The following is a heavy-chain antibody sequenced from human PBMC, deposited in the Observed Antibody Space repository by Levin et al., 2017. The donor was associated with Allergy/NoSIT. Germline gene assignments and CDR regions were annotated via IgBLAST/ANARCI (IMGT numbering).Heavy chain of an antibody. V-gene: IGHV3-33*06. D-gene: IGHD3-3*01. J-gene: IGHJ6*02. CDR1: GFTFSSYG. CDR2: IWYDGSNK. CDR3: VKDRATFGVDPYGMDV. Sequence: GESLKISCAASGFTFSSYGMHWVRQAPGKGLEWVAVIWYDGSNKYYADSVKGRFTISRDNSKNTLYLQMNSLRAEDTAVYYCVKDRATFGVDPYGMDVWGQGTTVTVSS.